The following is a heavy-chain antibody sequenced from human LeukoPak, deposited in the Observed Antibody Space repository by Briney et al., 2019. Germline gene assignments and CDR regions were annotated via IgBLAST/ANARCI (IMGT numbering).Heavy chain of an antibody. D-gene: IGHD3-16*01. Sequence: SETLSLTCTVSGNSISSGYYWGWIRQPPGKGLEWIGSIYHSGSTYSNPSLKSRVTISVDTSKNQFSLKLSSVTAADTAVYYCARYTFGGYYFDYWGQGTLVTVSS. J-gene: IGHJ4*02. CDR3: ARYTFGGYYFDY. CDR1: GNSISSGYY. CDR2: IYHSGST. V-gene: IGHV4-38-2*02.